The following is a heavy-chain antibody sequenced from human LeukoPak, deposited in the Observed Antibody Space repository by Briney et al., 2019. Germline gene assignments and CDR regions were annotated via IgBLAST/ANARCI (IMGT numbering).Heavy chain of an antibody. J-gene: IGHJ5*02. Sequence: KTSETLSLTCTVSGGSISSYYWSWIRQPPGKGLEWIGYIYYSGSTYYNPSLKSRVTISVDTSKNQFSLKLSSVTAADTAVYYCARHPGYYDILTGYNPYNWFDPWGQGTLVTVSS. V-gene: IGHV4-59*04. CDR1: GGSISSYY. CDR3: ARHPGYYDILTGYNPYNWFDP. D-gene: IGHD3-9*01. CDR2: IYYSGST.